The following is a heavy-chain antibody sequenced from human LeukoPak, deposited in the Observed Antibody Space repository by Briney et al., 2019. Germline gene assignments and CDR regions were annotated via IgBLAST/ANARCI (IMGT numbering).Heavy chain of an antibody. CDR3: AREDGYNPYYFDY. V-gene: IGHV3-53*01. D-gene: IGHD5-24*01. CDR2: IYSGGST. CDR1: GFTVSSNY. J-gene: IGHJ4*02. Sequence: GGSLRLSCAASGFTVSSNYMSWVRQAPGKGLEWVSVIYSGGSTYYADSMKGRFTISRDNSKNTLYLQMNSLRAEDTAVYYCAREDGYNPYYFDYWGQGTLVTVSS.